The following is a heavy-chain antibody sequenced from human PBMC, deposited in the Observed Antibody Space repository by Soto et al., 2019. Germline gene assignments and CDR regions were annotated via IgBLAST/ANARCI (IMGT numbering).Heavy chain of an antibody. V-gene: IGHV1-2*04. CDR2: INPNSGGT. J-gene: IGHJ4*02. Sequence: ASVKASCKASGYTFTCDYMHWVRQAPGQGLEWMGWINPNSGGTNYAQKFQGWVTMTRDTSISTAYMELSRLRSDDTAVYYCARGEGGPRWGSIDYWGQGTLVTVSS. CDR1: GYTFTCDY. CDR3: ARGEGGPRWGSIDY. D-gene: IGHD2-21*01.